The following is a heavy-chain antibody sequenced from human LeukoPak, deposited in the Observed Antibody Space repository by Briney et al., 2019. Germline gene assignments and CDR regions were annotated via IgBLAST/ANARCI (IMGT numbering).Heavy chain of an antibody. D-gene: IGHD2-2*01. CDR2: IGFTGTYI. CDR1: GFTFSSYS. V-gene: IGHV3-21*01. J-gene: IGHJ5*02. Sequence: PGGSLSLSCAASGFTFSSYSMNWVRQAPGKGLEWVSYIGFTGTYIHYADSVRGRFTISRDNAKNSLYLQMNSLRADDTAVYYCARDLGGLPVAIPSWLDPWGQGTLVTVSS. CDR3: ARDLGGLPVAIPSWLDP.